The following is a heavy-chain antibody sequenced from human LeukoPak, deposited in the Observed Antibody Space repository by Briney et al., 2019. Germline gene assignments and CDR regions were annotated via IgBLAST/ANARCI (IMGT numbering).Heavy chain of an antibody. J-gene: IGHJ2*01. V-gene: IGHV4-59*01. CDR3: ARGSSSWFRSYWYFDL. D-gene: IGHD6-13*01. Sequence: PSETLSLTCAVYGESFSGYYWSWIRQPPGKGLEWIGYIYYSGSTNYNPSLKSRVTISVDTSKNQFSLKLSSVTAADTAVYYCARGSSSWFRSYWYFDLWGRGTLVTVSS. CDR2: IYYSGST. CDR1: GESFSGYY.